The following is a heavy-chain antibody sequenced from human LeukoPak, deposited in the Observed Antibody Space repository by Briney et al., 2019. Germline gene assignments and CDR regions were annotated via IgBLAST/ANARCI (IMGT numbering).Heavy chain of an antibody. CDR1: GFTFSSYS. D-gene: IGHD1-26*01. J-gene: IGHJ4*02. CDR2: ISSSSSYI. Sequence: PGGSLRLSCAASGFTFSSYSMNWVRQAPGKGLEWVSSISSSSSYIYYADSVKGRFTISRDIAKNSLYLQMNSLRAEDTAVYYCARGSGSHFDYWGQGTLVTVSS. CDR3: ARGSGSHFDY. V-gene: IGHV3-21*01.